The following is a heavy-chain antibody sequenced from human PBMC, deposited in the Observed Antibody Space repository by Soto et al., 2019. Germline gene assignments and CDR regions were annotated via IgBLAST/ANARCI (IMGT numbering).Heavy chain of an antibody. D-gene: IGHD3-10*01. Sequence: EVQLVESGGGLIQPGGSLRLSCAASGFTVSSNYMSWVRQGPGKGLVWVSVIYTGGSTYYADSVKGRFTISRNKSKITLCLQMKSLSTQDTAAYSCARDVSGWGNWVNRWGQGTLVISSS. V-gene: IGHV3-53*01. CDR1: GFTVSSNY. CDR3: ARDVSGWGNWVNR. J-gene: IGHJ5*02. CDR2: IYTGGST.